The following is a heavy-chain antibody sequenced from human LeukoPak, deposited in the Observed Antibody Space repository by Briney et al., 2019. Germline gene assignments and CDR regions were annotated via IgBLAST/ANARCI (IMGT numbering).Heavy chain of an antibody. CDR2: IIPIFGTA. CDR3: ARGGSSGYDRTNWFDP. CDR1: GGTFSSYA. V-gene: IGHV1-69*13. J-gene: IGHJ5*02. Sequence: SVKVSCKASGGTFSSYAISWVRQAPGQGLEWMGGIIPIFGTANYAQKFQGRVTITADESTSTAYMELSSLRSEDTAVYYCARGGSSGYDRTNWFDPWGQGTLVTVSS. D-gene: IGHD3-22*01.